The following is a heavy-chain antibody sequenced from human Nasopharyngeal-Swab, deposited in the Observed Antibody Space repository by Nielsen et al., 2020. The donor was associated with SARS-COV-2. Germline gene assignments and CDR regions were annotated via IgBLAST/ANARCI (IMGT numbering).Heavy chain of an antibody. Sequence: GESLKISCAASGFTFSSHAMTWVRQAPGKGLEWVSTISGGGGSTYYADSVTGRFTISKDNSENMLYLQINSLRVEDTAVYYCAKEQGTGWQHHFDYWGQGTLVTVSS. CDR2: ISGGGGST. D-gene: IGHD6-19*01. CDR1: GFTFSSHA. J-gene: IGHJ4*02. CDR3: AKEQGTGWQHHFDY. V-gene: IGHV3-23*01.